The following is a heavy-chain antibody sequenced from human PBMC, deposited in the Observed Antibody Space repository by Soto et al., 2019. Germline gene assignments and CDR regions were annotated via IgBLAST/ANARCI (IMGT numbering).Heavy chain of an antibody. V-gene: IGHV1-3*01. D-gene: IGHD3-10*01. CDR3: ARDLYYNDYGDY. J-gene: IGHJ4*02. CDR2: INAGNGNT. CDR1: GDTFTCYA. Sequence: ASVYVSCKASGDTFTCYAMHSVRQAPGQRLEWMGWINAGNGNTKYSQKFQGRVTITRDTSASTAYMELSSLRSDDTAVHYCARDLYYNDYGDYWRQGSLVT.